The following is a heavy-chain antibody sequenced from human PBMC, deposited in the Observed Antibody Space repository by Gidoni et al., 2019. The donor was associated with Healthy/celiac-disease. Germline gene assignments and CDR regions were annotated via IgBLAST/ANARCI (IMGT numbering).Heavy chain of an antibody. D-gene: IGHD3-16*01. V-gene: IGHV3-33*01. CDR1: GFTFSSYG. J-gene: IGHJ6*02. Sequence: QVQLVESGGGVVQPGRSLTLSCAASGFTFSSYGMHWVRQAPGKGLEWVAVIWYDGSNKYYADSVKGRFTISRDNSKNTLYLQMNSRRAEDTAVYDCARAGGLVYYYYGMDVWGQGTTVTVSS. CDR3: ARAGGLVYYYYGMDV. CDR2: IWYDGSNK.